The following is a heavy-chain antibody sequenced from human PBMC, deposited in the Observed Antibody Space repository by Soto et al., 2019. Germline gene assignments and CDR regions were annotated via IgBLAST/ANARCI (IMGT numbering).Heavy chain of an antibody. Sequence: QVQLVESGGGVVQPGGSLRLSCAASGFTFSTYAMHWVRQAPGEGLEWVAFISYDGSNKYYADSVKGRFTISRDNSNNPLYVQMNSLRAEDTAEYYSARAEGRRLQVGDYWGQGTLVTVSS. CDR1: GFTFSTYA. J-gene: IGHJ4*02. CDR3: ARAEGRRLQVGDY. V-gene: IGHV3-30-3*01. D-gene: IGHD1-1*01. CDR2: ISYDGSNK.